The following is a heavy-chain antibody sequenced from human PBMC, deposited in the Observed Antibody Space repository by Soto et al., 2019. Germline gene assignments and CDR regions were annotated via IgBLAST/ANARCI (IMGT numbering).Heavy chain of an antibody. V-gene: IGHV1-8*01. D-gene: IGHD6-19*01. CDR1: GYTFNGHD. Sequence: QVQLVQSGAEVKRSGASVRISCKASGYTFNGHDINWVRQATGQGPEWIGWMNPNSGNTGYAQKFQGRVTMTRDSSITTAYMDLSSLTSEDTAIYYCAREGLYGSIQDNTFDIWGQGTMVSVSS. CDR2: MNPNSGNT. J-gene: IGHJ3*02. CDR3: AREGLYGSIQDNTFDI.